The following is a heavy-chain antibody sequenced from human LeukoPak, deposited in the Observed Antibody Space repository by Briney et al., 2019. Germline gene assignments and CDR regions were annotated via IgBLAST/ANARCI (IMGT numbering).Heavy chain of an antibody. V-gene: IGHV3-30*18. CDR3: AKDQHYYDSSGYYPIY. D-gene: IGHD3-22*01. CDR1: GFTFSSYG. J-gene: IGHJ4*02. Sequence: PGRSLRLSCAASGFTFSSYGMHCVRQAPGKGLEWVAVISYDGSNKYYADSVKGRFTISRDNSKNTLYLQMNSLRAEDTAVYYCAKDQHYYDSSGYYPIYWGQGTLVTVSS. CDR2: ISYDGSNK.